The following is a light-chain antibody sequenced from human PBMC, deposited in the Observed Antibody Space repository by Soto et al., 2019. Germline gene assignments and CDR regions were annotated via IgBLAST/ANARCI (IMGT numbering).Light chain of an antibody. V-gene: IGLV2-8*01. J-gene: IGLJ2*01. CDR3: SSYAGSNTVL. CDR2: EVS. CDR1: SSDVGGYNC. Sequence: QSALTQPPSASGSPGQSVTLSCTGTSSDVGGYNCVSWYQQHPGKAPKLMIYEVSKRPSGVPDRFSGSKSGNTASLTVSGLQAEDEADYYCSSYAGSNTVLFGGGTKVTVL.